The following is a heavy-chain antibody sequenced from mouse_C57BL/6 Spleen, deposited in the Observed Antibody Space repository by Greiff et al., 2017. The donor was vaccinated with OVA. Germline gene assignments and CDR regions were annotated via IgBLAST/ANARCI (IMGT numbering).Heavy chain of an antibody. CDR1: GYSITSGYD. J-gene: IGHJ3*01. Sequence: EVMLVESGPGMVKPSQSLSLTCTVTGYSITSGYDWHWIRHFPGNKLEWMGYISYSGSTNYNPSLKSRISITHDTSKNHFFLKLNSVTTEDTATYYCARDSSGYGAWFAYWGQGTLVTVSA. V-gene: IGHV3-1*01. CDR2: ISYSGST. D-gene: IGHD3-2*02. CDR3: ARDSSGYGAWFAY.